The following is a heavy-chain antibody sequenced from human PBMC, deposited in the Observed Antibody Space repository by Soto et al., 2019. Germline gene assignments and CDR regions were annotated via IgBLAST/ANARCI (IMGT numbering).Heavy chain of an antibody. CDR1: GDSIRSAGHY. Sequence: SDTLSLTCTVSGDSIRSAGHYWSWIRQHPGKGLEWIGYIYYTGSTYYNPSLKSRVSISLDTSQNQFSLKLTSVTAADTAVYYCARSGASGIIITSKWFDPWGQGTLVTVSS. CDR3: ARSGASGIIITSKWFDP. J-gene: IGHJ5*02. D-gene: IGHD1-1*01. CDR2: IYYTGST. V-gene: IGHV4-31*03.